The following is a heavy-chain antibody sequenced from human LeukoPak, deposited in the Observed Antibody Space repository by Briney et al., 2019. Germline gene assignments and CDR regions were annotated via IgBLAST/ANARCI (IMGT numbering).Heavy chain of an antibody. Sequence: GGSLRLSCAASGFTFSSYGMHWVRQAPGKGLEWVAIISYDGSNKYYADSVKGRFTISRDNSKNTLYLQMNSLRAEDTAVYYCATLPAAIHYWGQGTLVTVSS. D-gene: IGHD2-2*01. V-gene: IGHV3-30*03. J-gene: IGHJ4*02. CDR3: ATLPAAIHY. CDR1: GFTFSSYG. CDR2: ISYDGSNK.